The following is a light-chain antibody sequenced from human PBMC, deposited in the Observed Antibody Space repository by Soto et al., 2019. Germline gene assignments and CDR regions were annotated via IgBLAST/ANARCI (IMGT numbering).Light chain of an antibody. V-gene: IGKV1-5*03. CDR2: KAS. CDR3: LQDYGDSWT. Sequence: DIQVTQSPSTLSGSVGDRATITCRASQTISSWLAWYQQKPGKAPKLLLYKASTLKSGVPSRFSGSRSCTEFTLTISSLQPEDFAAYYCLQDYGDSWTFGQGTKVDIK. J-gene: IGKJ1*01. CDR1: QTISSW.